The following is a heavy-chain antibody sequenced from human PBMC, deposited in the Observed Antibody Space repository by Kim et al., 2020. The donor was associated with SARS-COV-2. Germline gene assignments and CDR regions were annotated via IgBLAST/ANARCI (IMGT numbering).Heavy chain of an antibody. Sequence: GGSVRLSCAPSAFTFNYYTMVWVRQAPGKGLEWVSSIDKTSTHIFYADSVKDRFTVSRDNAKNSLYLQMNSLRADDTAVYYCAPWVGGASAAAPQRGGYYDYWGQGTLVTLSS. CDR3: APWVGGASAAAPQRGGYYDY. D-gene: IGHD6-13*01. CDR1: AFTFNYYT. CDR2: IDKTSTHI. V-gene: IGHV3-21*01. J-gene: IGHJ4*02.